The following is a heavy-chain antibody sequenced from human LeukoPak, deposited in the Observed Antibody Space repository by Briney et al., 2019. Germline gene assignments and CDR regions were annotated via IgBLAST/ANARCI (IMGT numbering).Heavy chain of an antibody. CDR1: GGSMSSYY. CDR3: ARGSRAGYNLEPFDY. D-gene: IGHD5-24*01. V-gene: IGHV4-59*08. J-gene: IGHJ4*02. CDR2: IYYSGST. Sequence: SETLSLTCTVSGGSMSSYYWSWIRQPPGKGLEWIGYIYYSGSTKYNPSLKSRVTISVDTSKNQFSLKLSSVTAADTAVYYCARGSRAGYNLEPFDYWGQGTLVTVSS.